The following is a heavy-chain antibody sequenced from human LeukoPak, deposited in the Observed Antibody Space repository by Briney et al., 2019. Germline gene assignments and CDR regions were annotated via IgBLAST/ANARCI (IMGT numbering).Heavy chain of an antibody. CDR2: IYYSGST. Sequence: SETLSLTCTVSGGSISSSSYYWGWIRQPPGKGLEWIGSIYYSGSTYYNPSLKSRVTISVDTSKNQFSLKLSSVTAADTAVYYCARDYVVVAATFDPWGQGTLVTVSS. J-gene: IGHJ5*02. V-gene: IGHV4-39*07. D-gene: IGHD2-15*01. CDR1: GGSISSSSYY. CDR3: ARDYVVVAATFDP.